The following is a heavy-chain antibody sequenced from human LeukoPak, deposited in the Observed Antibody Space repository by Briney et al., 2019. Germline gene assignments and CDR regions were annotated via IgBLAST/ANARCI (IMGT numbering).Heavy chain of an antibody. D-gene: IGHD3-9*01. V-gene: IGHV4-4*07. CDR1: GGSISSYF. J-gene: IGHJ5*02. CDR3: AREAYDVLTSDWFDP. Sequence: KPSETLSLTCTVSGGSISSYFWSWIRQPAGKGLEWIGRIYTSGSTNYNPSLKSRVTISVDTSKNQFSLKLSSVTAADTAMYYCAREAYDVLTSDWFDPWGQGALVTVSS. CDR2: IYTSGST.